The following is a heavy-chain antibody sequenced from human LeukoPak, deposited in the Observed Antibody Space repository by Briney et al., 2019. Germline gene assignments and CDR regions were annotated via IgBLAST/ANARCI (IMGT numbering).Heavy chain of an antibody. CDR3: ASGIQGIGNNY. CDR1: GDSIGTYY. V-gene: IGHV4-4*07. J-gene: IGHJ4*02. Sequence: SETLSLTCTVSGDSIGTYYWSRIRQPAGKGLEWIGRIYTSGSTNYNPSLKSRITISVDTSKNQFSLKLSSVTAADTAVYYCASGIQGIGNNYWGQGTLVTVSS. D-gene: IGHD4-23*01. CDR2: IYTSGST.